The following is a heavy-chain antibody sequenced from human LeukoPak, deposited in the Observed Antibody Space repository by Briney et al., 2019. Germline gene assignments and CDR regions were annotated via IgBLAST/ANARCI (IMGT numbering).Heavy chain of an antibody. CDR2: INPNNGGT. CDR3: GRAPGIATIEY. J-gene: IGHJ4*02. D-gene: IGHD6-13*01. CDR1: GYTFTANY. Sequence: GASVKVSCKASGYTFTANYIHWVRQAPGQGLEWMGWINPNNGGTNYAQRFQGKVTLTRDTPISTVYMEVSRLRYDDTAVYYCGRAPGIATIEYWGQGTLVTVSS. V-gene: IGHV1-2*02.